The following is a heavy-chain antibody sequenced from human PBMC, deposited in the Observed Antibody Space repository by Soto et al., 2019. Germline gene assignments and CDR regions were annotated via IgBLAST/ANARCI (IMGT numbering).Heavy chain of an antibody. CDR3: ARQRTSVVTQAYFDV. D-gene: IGHD2-21*02. J-gene: IGHJ4*02. V-gene: IGHV4-39*01. CDR1: RESINSRSYN. CDR2: IYYSGST. Sequence: SQPPTLTRTDPRESINSRSYNRAWIRQPPGKGLEWIGSIYYSGSTYNNPSLRSRVSMSIDTSKDQFSLKLKSVTAADTALYFCARQRTSVVTQAYFDVWGPGSLVT.